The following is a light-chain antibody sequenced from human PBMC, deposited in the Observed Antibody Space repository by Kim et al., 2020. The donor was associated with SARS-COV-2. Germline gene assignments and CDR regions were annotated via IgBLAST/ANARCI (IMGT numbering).Light chain of an antibody. CDR2: KVS. Sequence: DVVMTQSPLSLPVTLGQPASISCRSSQSLVYSDGDTSLNWFQQRPGQSPRRLIYKVSNRDSGVPDRFSGSGSGTDFTLKISRVEAEDVGVYYCMQGTYWPFTFGGGTKVDIK. J-gene: IGKJ4*01. V-gene: IGKV2-30*01. CDR3: MQGTYWPFT. CDR1: QSLVYSDGDTS.